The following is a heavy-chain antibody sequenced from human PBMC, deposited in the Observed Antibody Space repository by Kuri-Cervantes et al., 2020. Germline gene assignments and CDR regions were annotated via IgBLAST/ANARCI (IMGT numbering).Heavy chain of an antibody. Sequence: GESLKISCAASGLTFDDYGMHWVRQAPGKGLEWVAVIWYDGSNKWYADSVKGRFIISRDNSKNMMYLQMDSLRAEDTAVYYCAKDRGIAVAGPLEHWGQGTLVTVSS. CDR1: GLTFDDYG. V-gene: IGHV3-33*06. CDR2: IWYDGSNK. J-gene: IGHJ4*02. D-gene: IGHD6-19*01. CDR3: AKDRGIAVAGPLEH.